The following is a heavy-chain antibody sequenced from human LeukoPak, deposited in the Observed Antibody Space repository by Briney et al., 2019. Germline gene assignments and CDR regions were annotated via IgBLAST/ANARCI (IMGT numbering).Heavy chain of an antibody. J-gene: IGHJ6*03. D-gene: IGHD2-2*01. V-gene: IGHV4-4*02. CDR2: IYHSGST. Sequence: PSGTLSLTCAVSGGSISSSNWWSWVRQPPGKGLEWIGEIYHSGSTNYNPSLKSRVTISVDKSKNQFSLKLSSVTAADTAVYYCAGAGAMGSCSSTSCYRHYYYYYYMDVWGKGTTVTVSS. CDR1: GGSISSSNW. CDR3: AGAGAMGSCSSTSCYRHYYYYYYMDV.